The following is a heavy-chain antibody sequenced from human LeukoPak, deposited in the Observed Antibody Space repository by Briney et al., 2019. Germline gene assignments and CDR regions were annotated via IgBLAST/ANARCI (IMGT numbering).Heavy chain of an antibody. V-gene: IGHV3-53*01. Sequence: PGGSLRLSCAASGFSVSSKYMSWVRQAPGKGLEWVSVIYTGGSTYYADSVKGRFTISRDNSENTLYLQMNSLRAEDTAVYFCARDVEGGTFDIWGQGTTVTVSS. D-gene: IGHD3-16*01. J-gene: IGHJ3*02. CDR3: ARDVEGGTFDI. CDR2: IYTGGST. CDR1: GFSVSSKY.